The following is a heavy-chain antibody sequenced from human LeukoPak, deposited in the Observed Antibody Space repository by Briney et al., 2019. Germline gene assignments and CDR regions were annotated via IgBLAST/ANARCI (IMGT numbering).Heavy chain of an antibody. CDR2: VNWNSNTI. CDR1: RFNFDDHA. D-gene: IGHD3-3*01. Sequence: PGRSLRLSCSASRFNFDDHALHWLRPAPGKGREGVSGVNWNSNTIGYADSVKGRFTISRDNAKNSLYLQMSSLRPEDTALFYCVRGLDYDFWSGFDSWGQGTLVTVSS. V-gene: IGHV3-9*01. CDR3: VRGLDYDFWSGFDS. J-gene: IGHJ4*02.